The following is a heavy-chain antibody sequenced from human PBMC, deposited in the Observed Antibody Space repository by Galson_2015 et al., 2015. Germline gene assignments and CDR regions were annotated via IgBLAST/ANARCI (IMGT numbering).Heavy chain of an antibody. CDR3: ARDREGIVVATQLDY. D-gene: IGHD1-26*01. Sequence: SVKVSCKASGYTFTSYAMHWMRQAPGQRLEWMGWINAGNGNTKYSQKFQGRVTITRDTSASTAYMELSSLRSEDTAVYYCARDREGIVVATQLDYWGQGTLVTVS. J-gene: IGHJ4*02. V-gene: IGHV1-3*01. CDR2: INAGNGNT. CDR1: GYTFTSYA.